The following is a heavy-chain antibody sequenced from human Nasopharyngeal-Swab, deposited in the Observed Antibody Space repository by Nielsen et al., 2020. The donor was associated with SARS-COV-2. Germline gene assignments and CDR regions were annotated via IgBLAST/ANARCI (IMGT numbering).Heavy chain of an antibody. V-gene: IGHV3-21*01. Sequence: WIRQPPGKGLEWVSSISSSSSYIYYADSVKGRFTISRDNAKNSLYLQMNSLRAEDTAVYYCAVTPGYITDYYFDYWGQGTLVTVSS. CDR3: AVTPGYITDYYFDY. J-gene: IGHJ4*02. D-gene: IGHD1-1*01. CDR2: ISSSSSYI.